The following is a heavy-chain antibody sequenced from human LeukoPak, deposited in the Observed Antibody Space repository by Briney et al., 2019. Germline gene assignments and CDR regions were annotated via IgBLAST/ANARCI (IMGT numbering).Heavy chain of an antibody. J-gene: IGHJ4*02. D-gene: IGHD6-19*01. Sequence: GGSLRLSCAASGFTFDDYAMHWVRHPPGKGLEWVSGISWNSGTIVYADSVKGRFTISRDNTKNSLYLQMNSLRAEDTALYYCAKGKHIAVAGLFDYWGQGTLVTVS. V-gene: IGHV3-9*01. CDR3: AKGKHIAVAGLFDY. CDR1: GFTFDDYA. CDR2: ISWNSGTI.